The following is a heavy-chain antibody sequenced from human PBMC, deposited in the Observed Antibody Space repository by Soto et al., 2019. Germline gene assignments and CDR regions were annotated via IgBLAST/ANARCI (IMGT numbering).Heavy chain of an antibody. CDR1: GGSFSGYY. CDR3: ARDKITGLFDY. D-gene: IGHD2-8*02. Sequence: QVQLQQWGAGLLKPSETLSLTCAVYGGSFSGYYWTGIRQPPGTGLEWIGEINHSGSTNYNPSLKSRVTISVATSKNQFSLTLTSVNAADTAVYYFARDKITGLFDYWGQGTLVTVSS. V-gene: IGHV4-34*01. CDR2: INHSGST. J-gene: IGHJ4*02.